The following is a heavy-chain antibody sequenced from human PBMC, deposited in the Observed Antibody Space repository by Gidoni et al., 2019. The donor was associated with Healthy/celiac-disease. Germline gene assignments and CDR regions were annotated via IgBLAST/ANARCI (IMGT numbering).Heavy chain of an antibody. CDR3: ARDRVGAADY. V-gene: IGHV3-30-3*01. J-gene: IGHJ4*02. CDR1: GFTFSSSA. Sequence: QVQLVESGGGVVQPGRSLRLSCAASGFTFSSSAMHWVRQAPGKGLGWVAVISYDGSNKYYADSVKGRFTISRDNSKNTLYLQMNSLRAEDTAVYYCARDRVGAADYWGQGTLVTVSS. D-gene: IGHD1-26*01. CDR2: ISYDGSNK.